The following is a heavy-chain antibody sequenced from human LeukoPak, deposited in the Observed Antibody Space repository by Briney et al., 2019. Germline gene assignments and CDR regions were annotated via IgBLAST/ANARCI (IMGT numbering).Heavy chain of an antibody. V-gene: IGHV4-39*07. Sequence: ETLSLPWTVAGGSISSSSYYGGGIRQPPGEGLEWIGSIYHSGNTYYNPSLKSPVTISLDTSKNQLSLKLSSVTAADTAVYYCARGGAATGNFDYWGQGTLVTVSS. CDR2: IYHSGNT. D-gene: IGHD2-15*01. CDR3: ARGGAATGNFDY. J-gene: IGHJ4*02. CDR1: GGSISSSSYY.